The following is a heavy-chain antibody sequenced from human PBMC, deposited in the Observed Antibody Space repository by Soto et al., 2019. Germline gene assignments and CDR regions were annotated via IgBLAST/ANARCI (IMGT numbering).Heavy chain of an antibody. CDR2: ILDEGSNK. Sequence: ALRLPCAASGFTFSSCGMHRVRQGPGKGQVWVAVILDEGSNKYYANSVMIRFTISRENSKNTLYLYMNSLRVEDSPAYYCAKDLRMTTTFGYYYYYGMEVWCQGTKVTVSS. J-gene: IGHJ6*02. V-gene: IGHV3-30*18. CDR1: GFTFSSCG. D-gene: IGHD4-17*01. CDR3: AKDLRMTTTFGYYYYYGMEV.